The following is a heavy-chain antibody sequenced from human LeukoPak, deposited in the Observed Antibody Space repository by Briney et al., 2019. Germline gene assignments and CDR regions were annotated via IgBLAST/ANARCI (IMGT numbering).Heavy chain of an antibody. CDR3: ARDIVVVTGYGMDV. CDR2: ISYDGSNK. V-gene: IGHV3-30*04. CDR1: GFTFSCYA. D-gene: IGHD2-21*02. Sequence: GRSLRFSCAASGFTFSCYAMHWVRQAPGKGLEWVAVISYDGSNKYYADSVKGRFTISRDNSKNTLYLQMNSLRAEDTAVYYCARDIVVVTGYGMDVWGQGTTVTVSS. J-gene: IGHJ6*02.